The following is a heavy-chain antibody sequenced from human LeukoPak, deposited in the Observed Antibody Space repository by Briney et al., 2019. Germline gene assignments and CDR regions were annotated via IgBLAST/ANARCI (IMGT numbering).Heavy chain of an antibody. CDR2: ISGSGGST. V-gene: IGHV3-23*01. J-gene: IGHJ4*02. CDR1: GSTFSNYA. Sequence: PGGSLRLSCAASGSTFSNYAMSWVRQAPGKGLEWVSGISGSGGSTYYADSVKGRFTISRDNSKNTLYLQVNSLRAEDTAVYYCASATPANDYWGQGTLVTVSS. CDR3: ASATPANDY.